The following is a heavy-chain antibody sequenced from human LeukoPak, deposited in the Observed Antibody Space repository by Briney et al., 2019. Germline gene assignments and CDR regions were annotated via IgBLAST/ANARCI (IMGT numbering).Heavy chain of an antibody. CDR3: AGVGGFSRGGQHLIFDY. CDR2: IYYSGST. Sequence: SETLSLTCTVSGGSISSYYWSWIRQPPGKGLEWIGYIYYSGSTNYNPSLKSRVTISVDTSKNQFSLKLSSVTAADTAVYYCAGVGGFSRGGQHLIFDYGGQGTLVTVSS. V-gene: IGHV4-59*01. J-gene: IGHJ4*02. D-gene: IGHD6-19*01. CDR1: GGSISSYY.